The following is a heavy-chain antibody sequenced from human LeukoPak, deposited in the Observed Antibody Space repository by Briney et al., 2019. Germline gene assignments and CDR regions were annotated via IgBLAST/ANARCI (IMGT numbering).Heavy chain of an antibody. J-gene: IGHJ4*02. CDR3: AKPLEALYCSGGSCPFDY. V-gene: IGHV3-74*01. CDR1: GFTFSNDW. Sequence: PGGSLRLSCVASGFTFSNDWMHWVRQAPGKGLVWVSRLYSEGGRTYYADPVKGRFTISRDNAKNTLYLQMNSLRAEDTAVYYCAKPLEALYCSGGSCPFDYWGQGTLVTVSS. D-gene: IGHD2-15*01. CDR2: LYSEGGRT.